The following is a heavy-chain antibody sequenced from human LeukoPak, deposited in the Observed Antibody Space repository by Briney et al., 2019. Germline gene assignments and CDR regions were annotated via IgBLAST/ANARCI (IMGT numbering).Heavy chain of an antibody. V-gene: IGHV4-31*03. J-gene: IGHJ4*02. CDR2: IYYSGST. D-gene: IGHD3-10*01. CDR1: GGSISSGGYY. CDR3: ASDYYSSGSYWY. Sequence: PSETLSLTCTVSGGSISSGGYYWSWIRQHPGKGLEWIGYIYYSGSTYYNPSLKSRVTISVDTSKNQFSLKLSSVTAADTAVCYCASDYYSSGSYWYWGQGTLVTVSS.